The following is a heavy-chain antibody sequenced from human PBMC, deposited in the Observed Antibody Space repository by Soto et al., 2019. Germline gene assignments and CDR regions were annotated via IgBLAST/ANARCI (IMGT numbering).Heavy chain of an antibody. Sequence: GGSLRLSCVASGFTFGNFVMGYVRQAPGKGLEWVSGISESGDSIYYADSVKGRFTISRDNSKNTLSLQMNSLRAEDTAIYYCAKIGYCSGGSCLVWAFDIWGQGTMVTVSS. D-gene: IGHD2-15*01. CDR1: GFTFGNFV. CDR3: AKIGYCSGGSCLVWAFDI. V-gene: IGHV3-23*01. CDR2: ISESGDSI. J-gene: IGHJ3*02.